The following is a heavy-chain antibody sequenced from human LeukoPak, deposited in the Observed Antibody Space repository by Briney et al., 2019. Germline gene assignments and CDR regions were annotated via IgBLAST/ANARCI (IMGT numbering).Heavy chain of an antibody. CDR3: ARGSRQHDYDFWSGLFYYYYGMDV. CDR1: GFTFSSYA. Sequence: GGSLRLSCAASGFTFSSYAMHWVRQAPGKGLEWVAVISYDGSNKYYADSVKGRFTISRDNSKNTLYLQMNSLRAEDTAVYYCARGSRQHDYDFWSGLFYYYYGMDVWGQGTTVTVSS. J-gene: IGHJ6*02. V-gene: IGHV3-30-3*01. CDR2: ISYDGSNK. D-gene: IGHD3-3*01.